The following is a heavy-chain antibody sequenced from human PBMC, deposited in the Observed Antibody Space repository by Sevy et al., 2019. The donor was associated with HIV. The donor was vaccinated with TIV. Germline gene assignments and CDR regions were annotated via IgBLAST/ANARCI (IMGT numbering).Heavy chain of an antibody. V-gene: IGHV4-39*01. Sequence: SETLSLTCTVSGGSISSSSYYWGWIRQPPGKGLEWIGSIYYSGSTYYNPSLKSRVTISVDTSKNQFSLKLSSATAADTAVYYCASHKGQYGGNLQEPFDYWGQGTLVTVSS. CDR3: ASHKGQYGGNLQEPFDY. J-gene: IGHJ4*02. D-gene: IGHD2-15*01. CDR2: IYYSGST. CDR1: GGSISSSSYY.